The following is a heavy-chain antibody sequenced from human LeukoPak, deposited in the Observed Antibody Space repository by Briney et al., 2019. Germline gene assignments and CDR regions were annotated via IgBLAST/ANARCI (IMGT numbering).Heavy chain of an antibody. Sequence: SETLPLTCAVSGGSISVSNCWSWVRQPPGKGLEWIGEIYHSGSTNYNPSLKSRVTISIAKSKNQFSLKLSSVTAADTAVYYCARLQRVTMNAFDIWGQGTMVTVSS. V-gene: IGHV4-4*02. D-gene: IGHD3-22*01. CDR1: GGSISVSNC. CDR2: IYHSGST. J-gene: IGHJ3*02. CDR3: ARLQRVTMNAFDI.